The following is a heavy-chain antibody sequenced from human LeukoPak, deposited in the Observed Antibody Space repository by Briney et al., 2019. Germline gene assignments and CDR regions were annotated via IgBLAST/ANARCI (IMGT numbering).Heavy chain of an antibody. CDR1: GYSISSGYY. Sequence: SETLSLTCAVSGYSISSGYYWGWIRQPPGKGLEWIGSIYHSGSTYYNPSLKSRVTISVDTSKNQFSLKLSSVTAADTAVYYCARLWTWQVGAIPYYFDYWGQGTLATVSS. J-gene: IGHJ4*02. D-gene: IGHD1-26*01. CDR3: ARLWTWQVGAIPYYFDY. V-gene: IGHV4-38-2*01. CDR2: IYHSGST.